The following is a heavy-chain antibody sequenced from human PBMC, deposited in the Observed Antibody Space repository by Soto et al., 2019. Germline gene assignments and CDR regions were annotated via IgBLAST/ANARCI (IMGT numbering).Heavy chain of an antibody. D-gene: IGHD6-25*01. V-gene: IGHV1-8*01. CDR2: MNPSTGNT. J-gene: IGHJ4*02. CDR3: GRRKERSGSHCFDS. Sequence: ASVKVSCKASGYTFTSCDIHWVRQATGQGLEWMGWMNPSTGNTGFAQEFQGRVTLTRNTSITTAYMELSSLRSEDSAVYFCGRRKERSGSHCFDSWGQGALVTVSS. CDR1: GYTFTSCD.